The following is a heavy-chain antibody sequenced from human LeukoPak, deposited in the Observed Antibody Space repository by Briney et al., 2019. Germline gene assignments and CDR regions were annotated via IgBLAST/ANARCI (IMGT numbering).Heavy chain of an antibody. V-gene: IGHV4-34*01. CDR1: SGSFSGYY. CDR3: ARGHRGAAAGTWAWFDP. J-gene: IGHJ5*02. CDR2: INHSGST. D-gene: IGHD6-13*01. Sequence: SETLSLTCAVYSGSFSGYYWSWIRQPPGKGLEWIGEINHSGSTNYNPSLKSRVTISVDTSKNQFSLKLSSVTAADTAVYYCARGHRGAAAGTWAWFDPWGQGTLVTVSS.